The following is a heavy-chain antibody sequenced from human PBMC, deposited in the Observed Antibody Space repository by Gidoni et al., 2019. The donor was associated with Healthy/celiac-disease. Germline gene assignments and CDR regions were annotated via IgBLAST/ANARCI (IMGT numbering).Heavy chain of an antibody. CDR1: GFSLSTSGMR. CDR2: IDWDDDK. Sequence: QVTLKESGPALVKPTQTLTLTCTFPGFSLSTSGMRVSWIRQPPGKALEWLARIDWDDDKFYNTSLKTRLTISKDTSKNQVVLTMTNMDPVDTATYYCARGPYCSGGSCYSDAFDIWGQGTMVTVSS. V-gene: IGHV2-70*04. J-gene: IGHJ3*02. D-gene: IGHD2-15*01. CDR3: ARGPYCSGGSCYSDAFDI.